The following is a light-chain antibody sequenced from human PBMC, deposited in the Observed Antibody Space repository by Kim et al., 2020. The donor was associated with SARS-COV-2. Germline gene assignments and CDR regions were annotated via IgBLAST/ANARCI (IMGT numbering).Light chain of an antibody. CDR2: DDD. CDR3: QSYDSSDLWV. J-gene: IGLJ3*02. V-gene: IGLV6-57*01. Sequence: NFMLTQPHSVSESPGKTVTISCTRSSGSIATNYVHWYQQRPGSSPTTVVYDDDQRPSGVPARFSASIDSSSNSASLTISGLKAEDEADYYCQSYDSSDLWVFGGGTKVTVL. CDR1: SGSIATNY.